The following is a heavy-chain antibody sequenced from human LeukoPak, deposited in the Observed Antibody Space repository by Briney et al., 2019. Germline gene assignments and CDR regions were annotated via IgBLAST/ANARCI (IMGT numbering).Heavy chain of an antibody. CDR2: INPNSGGT. CDR3: ARDQVVWFGEYYYYYGMDV. D-gene: IGHD2-8*02. V-gene: IGHV1-2*04. CDR1: GYTFTGYY. Sequence: ASVKVSCKASGYTFTGYYMHWVRQAPGQGLEWMGWINPNSGGTNYAQKFQGWVTMTGDTSISTAYMELSRLRSDDTAVYYCARDQVVWFGEYYYYYGMDVWGQGTTVTVS. J-gene: IGHJ6*02.